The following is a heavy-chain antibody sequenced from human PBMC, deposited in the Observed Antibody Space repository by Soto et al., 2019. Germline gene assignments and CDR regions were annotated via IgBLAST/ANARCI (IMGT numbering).Heavy chain of an antibody. CDR3: ARSLTVTRFDQ. CDR1: GGSMSNNY. V-gene: IGHV4-59*01. D-gene: IGHD4-17*01. CDR2: VFYTGST. J-gene: IGHJ4*02. Sequence: QVHLQGSGPGLVKPSETLSLFCNVSGGSMSNNYWTWIRQAPGKGLEWIGYVFYTGSTNYNPSLKSRVSISVDTSKKYFSLRLTSVTAADTAVYYCARSLTVTRFDQWGQGTRVTVS.